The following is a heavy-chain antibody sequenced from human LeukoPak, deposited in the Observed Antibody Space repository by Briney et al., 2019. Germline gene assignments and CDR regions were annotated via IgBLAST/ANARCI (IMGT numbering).Heavy chain of an antibody. CDR3: ARISTHSKDYYDSSGYYN. Sequence: VKVSCKASGGTFSSYAISWVRQAPGQGLEWMGGIIPIFGTANYAQKFQGRVTITADESTSTAYMELSSLRSEDTAVYYCARISTHSKDYYDSSGYYNWGQGTLVTVSS. CDR2: IIPIFGTA. D-gene: IGHD3-22*01. V-gene: IGHV1-69*01. J-gene: IGHJ4*02. CDR1: GGTFSSYA.